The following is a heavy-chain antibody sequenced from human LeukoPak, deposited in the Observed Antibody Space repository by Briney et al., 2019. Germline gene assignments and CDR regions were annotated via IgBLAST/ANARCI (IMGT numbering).Heavy chain of an antibody. V-gene: IGHV3-53*01. CDR1: GLTVSSNY. D-gene: IGHD3-9*01. CDR3: ARDRPYYDILTGYYIGEAFDI. Sequence: GGSLRLSCAASGLTVSSNYMSWVRQAPGKGLEWVSVIYSGGSTFYADSVKGRFTISRDNSKNTLYLQMNSLRAEDTAVYYCARDRPYYDILTGYYIGEAFDIWGQGTMVTVSS. J-gene: IGHJ3*02. CDR2: IYSGGST.